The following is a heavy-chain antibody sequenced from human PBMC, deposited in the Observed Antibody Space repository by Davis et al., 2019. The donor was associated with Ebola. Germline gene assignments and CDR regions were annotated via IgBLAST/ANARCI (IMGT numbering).Heavy chain of an antibody. CDR1: GYSFSTYA. CDR2: INAAKGNT. Sequence: ASVKVSCKASGYSFSTYAIHWLRQAPGQRLEWMGLINAAKGNTKYSQKFQGRVTMTRDISAGTAYMEMSSLTSEDTAVYYCARTFVGGWLFDYWGQGTLVTVSS. D-gene: IGHD1-26*01. CDR3: ARTFVGGWLFDY. J-gene: IGHJ4*02. V-gene: IGHV1-3*01.